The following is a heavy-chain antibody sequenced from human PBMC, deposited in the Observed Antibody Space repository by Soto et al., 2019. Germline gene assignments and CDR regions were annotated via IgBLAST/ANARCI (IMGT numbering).Heavy chain of an antibody. CDR1: GGSISTYH. Sequence: PSETLSLTCTVSGGSISTYHWSWIRQPPGKGLEWIGYIYYSGSTNYNPSLKSRVTISVDTSKNQFSLKLSSVTAADTAVYYCATGLDHYYDILTGYATMDVWGQGTTVT. CDR3: ATGLDHYYDILTGYATMDV. D-gene: IGHD3-9*01. CDR2: IYYSGST. J-gene: IGHJ6*02. V-gene: IGHV4-59*01.